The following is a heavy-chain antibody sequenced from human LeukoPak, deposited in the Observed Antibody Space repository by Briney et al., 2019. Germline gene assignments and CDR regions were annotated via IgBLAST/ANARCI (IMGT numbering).Heavy chain of an antibody. CDR3: ATVTTVEGWYFAL. Sequence: ASVKVSCMVSGYTLTELSMHWVRQAPGKGVEWMGGFDPEDGETIYAQKFQGRVTMTEDTSTDTVYMELSSLGSEDTAVYYCATVTTVEGWYFALWGRGPLVTVSS. V-gene: IGHV1-24*01. CDR1: GYTLTELS. D-gene: IGHD4-23*01. CDR2: FDPEDGET. J-gene: IGHJ2*01.